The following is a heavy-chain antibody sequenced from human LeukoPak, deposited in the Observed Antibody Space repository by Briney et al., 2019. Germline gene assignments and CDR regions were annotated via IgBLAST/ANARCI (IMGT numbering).Heavy chain of an antibody. CDR1: GGTFSSYA. D-gene: IGHD3-3*01. Sequence: GASVRVSCKASGGTFSSYAISWVRQAPGQGLEWMGGIIPIFGTTNYAQKFQDRVTITADKSTSTAYMELSSLRSEDTAVYYCASGFYDFWSGYDWFDPWGQGTLVTVSS. CDR3: ASGFYDFWSGYDWFDP. CDR2: IIPIFGTT. V-gene: IGHV1-69*06. J-gene: IGHJ5*02.